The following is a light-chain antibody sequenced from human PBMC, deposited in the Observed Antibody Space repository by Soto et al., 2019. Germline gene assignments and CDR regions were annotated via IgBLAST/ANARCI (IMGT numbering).Light chain of an antibody. J-gene: IGKJ5*01. Sequence: EIVLTQSPATLSLSPGERATLSCRASQSVSSYLAWYQQKPGQAPRLLIYDASSRATGIPARFSGSGSGTDFTLTISSLDPEDFAVYYCQQRYNWPLITFGQGTRLEIK. CDR3: QQRYNWPLIT. V-gene: IGKV3-11*01. CDR1: QSVSSY. CDR2: DAS.